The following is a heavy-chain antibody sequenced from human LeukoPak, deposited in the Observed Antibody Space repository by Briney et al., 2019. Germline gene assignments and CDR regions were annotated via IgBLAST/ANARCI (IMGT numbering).Heavy chain of an antibody. D-gene: IGHD3-22*01. CDR3: ATHYDSSGYYWNAFDI. CDR2: INSDGSST. V-gene: IGHV3-74*01. J-gene: IGHJ3*02. Sequence: GGSLRLSCAASGFTFSSYWMHWVRQAPGKGLVWVSRINSDGSSTSYADSVKGRFTISRDNAKNTLYLRMNSLRAEDTAVYYCATHYDSSGYYWNAFDIWGQGTMVTVSS. CDR1: GFTFSSYW.